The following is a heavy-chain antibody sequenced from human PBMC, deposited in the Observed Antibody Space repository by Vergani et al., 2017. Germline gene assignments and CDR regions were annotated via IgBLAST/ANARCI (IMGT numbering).Heavy chain of an antibody. CDR2: LNPTTGHT. Sequence: QVQLVQSGAEMKKPGASVNVSCKTSGYSFNSYGINWVRQAPGQGLEWMGILNPTTGHTTSAQKFMGRVDMTRDPSTDTSTRTVQMTLSSLRSVDTAVXYCARSIGYCAGATCRAYYFDHWGQGTRVTVSS. CDR1: GYSFNSYG. V-gene: IGHV1-46*02. D-gene: IGHD2-21*01. J-gene: IGHJ5*02. CDR3: ARSIGYCAGATCRAYYFDH.